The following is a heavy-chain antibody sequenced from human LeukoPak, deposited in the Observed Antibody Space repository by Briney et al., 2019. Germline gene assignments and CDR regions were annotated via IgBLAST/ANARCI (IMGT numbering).Heavy chain of an antibody. Sequence: PGGPLRLSCAGSGFSFSNYAMHWVRQAPGKGLEYVSVISSSGGSTYYANSVKGRFTISRDNSKNTLYLQMGSLRTEDMGVYYCARGLYYYDGSGFPRWGQGTLVTVSS. D-gene: IGHD3-22*01. J-gene: IGHJ4*02. CDR2: ISSSGGST. CDR3: ARGLYYYDGSGFPR. V-gene: IGHV3-64*01. CDR1: GFSFSNYA.